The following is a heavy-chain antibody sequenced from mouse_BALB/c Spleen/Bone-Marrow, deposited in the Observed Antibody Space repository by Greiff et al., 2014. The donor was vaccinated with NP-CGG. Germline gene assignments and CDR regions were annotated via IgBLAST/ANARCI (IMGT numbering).Heavy chain of an antibody. V-gene: IGHV1-20*02. CDR1: GYSFTGYF. CDR2: INPYNGDT. Sequence: SGPEVVKPGASVKISCKASGYSFTGYFLKWGMLSYGKSLEGIGRINPYNGDTFYNQKFKGKATLTVDKSSNTAHMELRSLASEDSAVYYCARVTTDWYFDVWGAGITVTVSS. J-gene: IGHJ1*01. CDR3: ARVTTDWYFDV. D-gene: IGHD1-1*01.